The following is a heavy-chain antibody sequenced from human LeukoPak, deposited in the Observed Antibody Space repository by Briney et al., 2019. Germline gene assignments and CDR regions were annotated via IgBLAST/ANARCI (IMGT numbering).Heavy chain of an antibody. D-gene: IGHD3-3*01. V-gene: IGHV4-4*07. J-gene: IGHJ4*02. CDR3: AGRITIFGVVNYYFDY. CDR1: GGSISSYY. CDR2: IYTSGST. Sequence: PSETLALTCTVSGGSISSYYWSWIRQPAGKGLEWIGRIYTSGSTNYNPSLKSRVTMSVDTSKNQFSLKLSSVTAADTAVYYCAGRITIFGVVNYYFDYWGQGTLVTVSS.